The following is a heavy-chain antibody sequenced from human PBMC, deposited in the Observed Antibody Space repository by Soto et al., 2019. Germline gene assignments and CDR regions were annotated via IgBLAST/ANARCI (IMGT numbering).Heavy chain of an antibody. D-gene: IGHD3-3*01. V-gene: IGHV3-33*01. CDR3: ARDGICGTVFYGYFDF. CDR1: GLLFSGYG. Sequence: GGSLRLSCAGPGLLFSGYGMHWVRQAPGKGLEWVAIIRFDGTNIEYADSVRGRFTISRDNSKNMLYLQMNSLRVEDTAVYYCARDGICGTVFYGYFDFWGQGSPDTVSS. CDR2: IRFDGTNI. J-gene: IGHJ4*02.